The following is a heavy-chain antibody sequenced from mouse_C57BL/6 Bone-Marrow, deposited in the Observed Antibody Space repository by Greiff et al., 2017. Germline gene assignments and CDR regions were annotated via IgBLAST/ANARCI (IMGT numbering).Heavy chain of an antibody. V-gene: IGHV8-12*01. CDR3: ARSPYYYDSGPYAMDY. CDR1: GFSLSTSGMG. D-gene: IGHD1-1*01. J-gene: IGHJ4*01. CDR2: IYWDDDK. Sequence: QVTLKVSGPGILQSSQTLSLTCSFSGFSLSTSGMGVSWIRQPSGKGLGWLAHIYWDDDKRYNPSLKSRLTISKDTSRNQVFLKITSVDTADTATYYCARSPYYYDSGPYAMDYWGQGTSVTVSS.